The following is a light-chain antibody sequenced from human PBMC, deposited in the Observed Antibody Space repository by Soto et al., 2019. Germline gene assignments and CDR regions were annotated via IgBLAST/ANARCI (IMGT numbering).Light chain of an antibody. CDR2: KVS. CDR3: VQGKYWPRA. CDR1: QSLVHSDGNTY. V-gene: IGKV2-30*02. Sequence: VVMTQSPLSLPVTLGQPAAISCRSSQSLVHSDGNTYLNWLQQRPGQSPRRLIYKVSNRDSGVPDRFSGSGSGTDFTLTISRVEAEDIGVYYCVQGKYWPRAFGQGTKVEIK. J-gene: IGKJ1*01.